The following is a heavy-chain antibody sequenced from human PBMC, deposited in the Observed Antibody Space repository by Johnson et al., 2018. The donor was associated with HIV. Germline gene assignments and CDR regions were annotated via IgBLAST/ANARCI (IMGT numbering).Heavy chain of an antibody. Sequence: VQLVESGGGVVRPGGSLRLSCAASGFIFDDYGMSWVRQAPGKGLEWVSGINWNGGSTDYADSVKGRFTISRENSENSLYLQMNSLRAGDTGMYYFARGPILEWLSGDGFDIWGQGTMVTVSS. CDR3: ARGPILEWLSGDGFDI. J-gene: IGHJ3*02. V-gene: IGHV3-20*04. D-gene: IGHD3-3*01. CDR2: INWNGGST. CDR1: GFIFDDYG.